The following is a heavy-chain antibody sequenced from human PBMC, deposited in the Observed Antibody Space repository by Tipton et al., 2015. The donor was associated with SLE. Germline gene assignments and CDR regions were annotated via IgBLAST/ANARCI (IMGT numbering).Heavy chain of an antibody. J-gene: IGHJ4*02. Sequence: TLSLTCTVSGGSISSGSYYWSWIRQPAGKGLEWIGYIYTSGSTNYNPSLKSRVTISVDTSKNQFSLKLSSVTAADTAVYYCARGDNYVWGSHRSYYFDYWGQGSLVTVSS. CDR3: ARGDNYVWGSHRSYYFDY. D-gene: IGHD3-16*02. V-gene: IGHV4-61*09. CDR1: GGSISSGSYY. CDR2: IYTSGST.